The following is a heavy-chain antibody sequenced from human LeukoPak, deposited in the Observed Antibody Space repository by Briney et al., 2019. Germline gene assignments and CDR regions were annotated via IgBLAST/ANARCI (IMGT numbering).Heavy chain of an antibody. CDR3: ARGLPPWHSYGQNWFDP. Sequence: SETLSLTCAVYGGSFSGYYWSWIRQPPGKGLEWIGEINHSGSTNYNPSHKSRVTISVDTSKNQFSLKLSSVTAADTAVYYCARGLPPWHSYGQNWFDPWGQGTLVTVSS. V-gene: IGHV4-34*01. CDR2: INHSGST. J-gene: IGHJ5*02. CDR1: GGSFSGYY. D-gene: IGHD5-18*01.